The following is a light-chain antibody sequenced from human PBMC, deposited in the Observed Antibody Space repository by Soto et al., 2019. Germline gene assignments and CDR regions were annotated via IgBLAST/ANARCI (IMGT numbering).Light chain of an antibody. CDR3: CSYAGGYTYL. J-gene: IGLJ1*01. V-gene: IGLV1-44*01. CDR1: SSNIGSST. CDR2: ADD. Sequence: QAVVTQPPSASGTPGQRVTISCSGSSSNIGSSTVNWYQQLPGTAPKLLMYADDQRPSGVPDRFSGSKSGNTASLTISGLQAEDEADYFCCSYAGGYTYLFGTGTKVTVL.